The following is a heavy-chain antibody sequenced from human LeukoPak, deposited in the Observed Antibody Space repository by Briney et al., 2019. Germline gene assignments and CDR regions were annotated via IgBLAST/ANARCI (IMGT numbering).Heavy chain of an antibody. CDR1: GLTFSSSW. V-gene: IGHV3-7*01. CDR3: ARDLAYSRLDY. CDR2: INPDGNKK. Sequence: GGSLRLSCAVSGLTFSSSWMDWVRQAPGKGLEWVASINPDGNKKYSADSVKGRFTISRDNAENSLYLQMNSLRVEDTAFYYCARDLAYSRLDYWGRGMLVTVSS. J-gene: IGHJ4*02. D-gene: IGHD5-18*01.